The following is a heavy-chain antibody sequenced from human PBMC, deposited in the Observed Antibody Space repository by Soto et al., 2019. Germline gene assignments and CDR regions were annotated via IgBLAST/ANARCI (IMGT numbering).Heavy chain of an antibody. CDR1: GFTFSSYA. Sequence: GGSLRLSCAASGFTFSSYAMSWVRQAPGKGLEWVSAISGSGGSTYYADSVKGRFTISRDNSKNTLYLQMNSLRAEDTAVYYCATYADDIVVVVAANPFDIWGQGTMVTVSS. J-gene: IGHJ3*02. D-gene: IGHD2-15*01. CDR3: ATYADDIVVVVAANPFDI. V-gene: IGHV3-23*01. CDR2: ISGSGGST.